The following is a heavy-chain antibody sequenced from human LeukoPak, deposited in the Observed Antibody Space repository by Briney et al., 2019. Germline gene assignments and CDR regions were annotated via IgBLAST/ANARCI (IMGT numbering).Heavy chain of an antibody. CDR3: ARGAVRVAARPVGY. V-gene: IGHV1-2*02. D-gene: IGHD6-6*01. J-gene: IGHJ4*02. Sequence: ASVKVSCKASGYTFTSYAMHWVRQAPGQGLEWMGWINPNSGGTNYAQKFQGRVTMTRDTSISTAYMELSRLRSDHTAVYYCARGAVRVAARPVGYWGQGTLVTVSS. CDR1: GYTFTSYA. CDR2: INPNSGGT.